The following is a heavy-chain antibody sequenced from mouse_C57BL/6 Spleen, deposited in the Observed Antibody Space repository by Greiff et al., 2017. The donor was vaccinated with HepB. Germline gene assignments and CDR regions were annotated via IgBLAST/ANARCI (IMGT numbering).Heavy chain of an antibody. V-gene: IGHV1-76*01. CDR2: IYPGSGNT. CDR3: ARVYDYDGFDY. D-gene: IGHD2-4*01. CDR1: GYTFTDYY. J-gene: IGHJ2*01. Sequence: QVQLQQSGAELVRPGASVKLSCKASGYTFTDYYINWVKQRPGQGLEWIARIYPGSGNTYYNEKFKGKATLTAEKSSSTAYMQLSSLTSEDSAVYFCARVYDYDGFDYWGQGTTLTVSS.